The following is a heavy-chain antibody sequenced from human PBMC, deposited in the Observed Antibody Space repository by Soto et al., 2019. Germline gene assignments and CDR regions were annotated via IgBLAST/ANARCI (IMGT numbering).Heavy chain of an antibody. Sequence: SGPTLVNPTQTLTLTCTVSGFSLSNARMGVSWIRQPPGKALEWLAHIFSNDEKSYSTSLKSRLTISKDTSKSQVVLTMTNMDPVDTATYYCARMPHRGIAAAGHDYWGQGTLVTAPQ. CDR2: IFSNDEK. CDR1: GFSLSNARMG. CDR3: ARMPHRGIAAAGHDY. J-gene: IGHJ4*02. D-gene: IGHD6-13*01. V-gene: IGHV2-26*01.